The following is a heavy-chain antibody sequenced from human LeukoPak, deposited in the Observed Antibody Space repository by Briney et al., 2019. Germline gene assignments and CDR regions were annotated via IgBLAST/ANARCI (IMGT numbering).Heavy chain of an antibody. CDR3: ARRGRLRTFDY. Sequence: PSETLSLTCTVSGGSIIISSHYWGWIRQPPGKGLEWIGSIYYSGSTYYNPSLKSRVTISVDTSKNQFSLKLSSVTAADTAVYYCARRGRLRTFDYWGQGTLVTVSS. D-gene: IGHD3-3*01. CDR1: GGSIIISSHY. CDR2: IYYSGST. J-gene: IGHJ4*02. V-gene: IGHV4-39*01.